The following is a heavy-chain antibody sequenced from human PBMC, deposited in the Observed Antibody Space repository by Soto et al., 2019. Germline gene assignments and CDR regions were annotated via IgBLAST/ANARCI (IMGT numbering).Heavy chain of an antibody. Sequence: ASLKVSCKSSGYTFTSYGIIWVRQAPGQGLEWMGWISAYNGNTNYAQKLQGRITMTTDTSTSTAYMELRSLRSDDTAVYYCANGGYDPRAAFDYWGQGTLVNVSS. CDR2: ISAYNGNT. V-gene: IGHV1-18*04. J-gene: IGHJ4*02. CDR1: GYTFTSYG. D-gene: IGHD5-12*01. CDR3: ANGGYDPRAAFDY.